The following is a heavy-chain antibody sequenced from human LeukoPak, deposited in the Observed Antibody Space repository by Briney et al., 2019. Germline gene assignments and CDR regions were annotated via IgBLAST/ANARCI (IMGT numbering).Heavy chain of an antibody. CDR3: ARARFGYNRGPFDY. D-gene: IGHD5-24*01. Sequence: GGSLRLSCAASGFTFSSYNMNWVRQAPGKGLEWVTFISYDGSNKHYADSVQGRFTISRDNSKNTLYLQMNSLRPEDTAVYYCARARFGYNRGPFDYWGQGILVTVSS. J-gene: IGHJ4*02. CDR2: ISYDGSNK. V-gene: IGHV3-30-3*01. CDR1: GFTFSSYN.